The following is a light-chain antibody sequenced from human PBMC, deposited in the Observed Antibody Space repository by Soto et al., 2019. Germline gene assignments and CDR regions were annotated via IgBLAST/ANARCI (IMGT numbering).Light chain of an antibody. CDR2: GAS. V-gene: IGKV3-15*01. J-gene: IGKJ3*01. CDR1: QTVDTN. Sequence: EIVLTQCPRSMSLTPWARATLYCRAIQTVDTNYLAWYQQKPGQPPRLLLYGASTRATGIPVRFRGSGSGTEFTLTISSLQSEDSAVYYCHEYNSWPRGTFGPGTKVDIK. CDR3: HEYNSWPRGT.